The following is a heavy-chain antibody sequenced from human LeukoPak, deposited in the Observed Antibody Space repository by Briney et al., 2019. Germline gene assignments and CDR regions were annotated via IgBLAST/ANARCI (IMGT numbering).Heavy chain of an antibody. J-gene: IGHJ3*02. V-gene: IGHV3-30*04. D-gene: IGHD3-22*01. Sequence: SGGSLRLSCAASGFTFSSYAMHWVRQAPGKGLEWVAVISYDGSNKYYADSVKGRFTISRDNSKNTLYLQMNSLRAEDTAVYYCARAEYYDSSGYFGAFDIWGQGTMVTVSS. CDR2: ISYDGSNK. CDR3: ARAEYYDSSGYFGAFDI. CDR1: GFTFSSYA.